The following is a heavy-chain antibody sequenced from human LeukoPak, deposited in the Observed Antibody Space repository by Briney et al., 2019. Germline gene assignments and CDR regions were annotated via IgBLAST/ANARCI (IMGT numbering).Heavy chain of an antibody. J-gene: IGHJ4*02. V-gene: IGHV3-7*01. D-gene: IGHD2-2*01. CDR1: GFTFSSYW. CDR2: IKQDGSEK. Sequence: QPGGSLRLSCAASGFTFSSYWMSWVRQAPGKGLEWVANIKQDGSEKYYVDSVKGRFTISRDNAKNSLYLQMNSLRAEDTAVYYCAREKYDIVVVPAKPFDYWGQGTLVTVSS. CDR3: AREKYDIVVVPAKPFDY.